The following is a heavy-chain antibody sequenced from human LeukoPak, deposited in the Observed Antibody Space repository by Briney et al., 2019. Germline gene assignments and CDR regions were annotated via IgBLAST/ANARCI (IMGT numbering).Heavy chain of an antibody. CDR1: GYTFTRYG. V-gene: IGHV1-18*01. CDR2: ISAHNGKT. D-gene: IGHD2-15*01. Sequence: ASVKVSCKASGYTFTRYGISWVRQAPGQGLECMGEISAHNGKTNYAQRLQGTVTMTTDTSTSTGYMELRSLRSDDTAVYYCARSSLYCSGGSCYYFVYWGQGTLVTVSS. J-gene: IGHJ4*02. CDR3: ARSSLYCSGGSCYYFVY.